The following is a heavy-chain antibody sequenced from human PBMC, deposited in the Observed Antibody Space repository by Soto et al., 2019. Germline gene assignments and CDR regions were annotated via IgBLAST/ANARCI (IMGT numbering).Heavy chain of an antibody. CDR2: ISYDGSNK. D-gene: IGHD3-3*01. J-gene: IGHJ4*02. CDR3: ARTNHTLRCLEGSSG. V-gene: IGHV3-30-3*01. Sequence: QAGGSLRLSCAVSGFTFSSYAMHWARTAPGKGLEWVAVISYDGSNKYYADSVKGRFTISRDDSKNTLYLPMNSLRAEDTAVYYCARTNHTLRCLEGSSGWGQGTLVTVSS. CDR1: GFTFSSYA.